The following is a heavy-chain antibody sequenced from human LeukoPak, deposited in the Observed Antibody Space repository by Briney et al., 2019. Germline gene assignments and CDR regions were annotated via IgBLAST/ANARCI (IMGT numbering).Heavy chain of an antibody. V-gene: IGHV5-10-1*01. CDR1: GYRFTSYW. CDR3: ARQAVLRNWFDP. CDR2: IDPSDSYT. D-gene: IGHD2-8*01. Sequence: GESLKISCKGSGYRFTSYWISWVRQMPGKGLEWMGRIDPSDSYTNYSPSFQGHVTILVDKSNSTAYLQWSSLKASDSAMYYCARQAVLRNWFDPWGQGTLVTVSS. J-gene: IGHJ5*02.